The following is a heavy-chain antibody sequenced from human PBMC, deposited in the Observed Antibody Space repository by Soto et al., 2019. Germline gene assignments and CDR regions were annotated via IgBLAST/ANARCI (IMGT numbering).Heavy chain of an antibody. J-gene: IGHJ6*02. V-gene: IGHV3-21*01. CDR3: ARAKQYSSSQDYYYDMDV. Sequence: EVQLVESGGGLVKPGGSLRLSCAASGFTFSSYSMNWVRQAPGKGLEWVSSLSSSSSYIYYADSVKGRFTISRDIAQNSLYLQMNSLRAEDTAVYYCARAKQYSSSQDYYYDMDVWGQETTVTVS. CDR1: GFTFSSYS. CDR2: LSSSSSYI. D-gene: IGHD6-6*01.